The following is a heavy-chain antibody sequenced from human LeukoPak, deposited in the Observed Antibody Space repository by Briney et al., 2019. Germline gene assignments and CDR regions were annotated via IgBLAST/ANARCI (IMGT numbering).Heavy chain of an antibody. D-gene: IGHD2-2*01. CDR2: ISWNSGSI. CDR3: AKGQVVPASWGIFDY. V-gene: IGHV3-9*01. J-gene: IGHJ4*02. CDR1: GLTFDDYA. Sequence: GRSLRLSCAASGLTFDDYAMHWVRQAPGKGLEWVSGISWNSGSIGYADSVKGRFTISRDNAKNSLYLQMNSLRAEDTALYYCAKGQVVPASWGIFDYWGQGTLVTVSS.